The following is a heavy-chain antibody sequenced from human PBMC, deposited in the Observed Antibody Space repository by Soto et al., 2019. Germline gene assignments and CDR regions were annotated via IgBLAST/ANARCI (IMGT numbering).Heavy chain of an antibody. V-gene: IGHV1-46*01. CDR1: GSTFPTNF. CDR3: ARAGGSSAWDY. J-gene: IGHJ4*02. CDR2: INPSDVRT. D-gene: IGHD2-2*01. Sequence: QVQLVQSGAEVKKPGASVKVSSKHPGSTFPTNFLHWVGKALGQGLEWMGIINPSDVRTIYAQKFQGRVTMTRDTSTSTVYMELSSLRSEDTAVYYCARAGGSSAWDYWGQGTLVTVSS.